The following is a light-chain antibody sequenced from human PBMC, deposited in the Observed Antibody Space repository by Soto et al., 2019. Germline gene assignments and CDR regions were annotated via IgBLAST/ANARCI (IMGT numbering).Light chain of an antibody. CDR3: QVWDRDSEHYV. CDR1: DIGAKS. Sequence: SYELTQPPSLSVAPGQTARINCEAIDIGAKSVHWYQVKAGQAPVSVIYYNRDRPSGIPDRFSGSNSGSPATLTISGVEAGDEADYYCQVWDRDSEHYVFGTGTKLTVL. V-gene: IGLV3-21*04. CDR2: YNR. J-gene: IGLJ1*01.